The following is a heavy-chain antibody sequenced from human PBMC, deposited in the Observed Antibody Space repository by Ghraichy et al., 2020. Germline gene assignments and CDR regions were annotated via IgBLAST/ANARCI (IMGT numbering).Heavy chain of an antibody. D-gene: IGHD3-10*01. CDR1: GFTFSTYG. CDR3: AREGSGSYNSFDN. V-gene: IGHV3-33*01. Sequence: GGSLRLSCAASGFTFSTYGMHWVRQAPGKGLEWVAVIWYDGTGQYYADSVKGRFTISRDNSKNTLYLQMNSLRAEDTAVYYCAREGSGSYNSFDNWGQGTMVTVSS. J-gene: IGHJ3*02. CDR2: IWYDGTGQ.